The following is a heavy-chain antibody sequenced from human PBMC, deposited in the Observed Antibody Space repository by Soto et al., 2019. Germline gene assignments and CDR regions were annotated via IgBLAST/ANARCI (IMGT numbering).Heavy chain of an antibody. CDR1: GFTFSSYA. CDR3: ARCLGYYDFWSGCFEDPDDDAFDI. V-gene: IGHV3-64*01. D-gene: IGHD3-3*01. J-gene: IGHJ3*02. CDR2: ISSNGGST. Sequence: GGSLRLSCAASGFTFSSYAMHWVRQAPGKGLEYVSAISSNGGSTYYANSVKGRFTISRDNSKNTLYLQMGSLRAEDMAVYYCARCLGYYDFWSGCFEDPDDDAFDIWGQGTMVTVSS.